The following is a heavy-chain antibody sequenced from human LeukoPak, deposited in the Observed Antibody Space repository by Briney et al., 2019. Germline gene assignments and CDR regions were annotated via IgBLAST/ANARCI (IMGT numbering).Heavy chain of an antibody. D-gene: IGHD2-2*01. CDR3: TRWACAGTSCYVLDS. Sequence: PGGSLRLSCAASGFTFSDYYVNWIRLAPGKGLEWVSYSSTTGHQTNYADSVKGRFTISRDHAKNSVYLQMNSLRAEDTAVYYCTRWACAGTSCYVLDSWGQGTPVTVSS. CDR2: SSTTGHQT. V-gene: IGHV3-11*06. CDR1: GFTFSDYY. J-gene: IGHJ5*01.